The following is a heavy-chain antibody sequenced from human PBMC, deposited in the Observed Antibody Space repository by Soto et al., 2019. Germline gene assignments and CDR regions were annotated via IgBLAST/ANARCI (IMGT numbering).Heavy chain of an antibody. D-gene: IGHD6-13*01. V-gene: IGHV1-18*04. J-gene: IGHJ6*02. CDR2: ISAYNGNT. Sequence: QVQLVQSGAEVKKPGASVKVSCKASGYTFTSYGISWVRQAPGQGLEWMGWISAYNGNTNYAQKLQGRVTMTTDTSTSTAYMELRSLRSDDTAVYYCARETAGYSSSWYLYYYGMDVWGQGTTVTVSS. CDR3: ARETAGYSSSWYLYYYGMDV. CDR1: GYTFTSYG.